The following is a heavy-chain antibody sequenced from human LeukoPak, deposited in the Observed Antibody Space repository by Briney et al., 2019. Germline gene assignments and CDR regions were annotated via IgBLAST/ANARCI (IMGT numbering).Heavy chain of an antibody. CDR1: GFTFSSYS. J-gene: IGHJ3*02. Sequence: GGSLRLSCAAPGFTFSSYSMNWVRQATGKGLEWVSSISSSSSYIYYADSVKGRFTISRDNAKNSLYLQMNSLRAEDTAVYYCAREIAVAAFDIWGQGTMVTVSS. CDR3: AREIAVAAFDI. CDR2: ISSSSSYI. V-gene: IGHV3-21*01. D-gene: IGHD6-19*01.